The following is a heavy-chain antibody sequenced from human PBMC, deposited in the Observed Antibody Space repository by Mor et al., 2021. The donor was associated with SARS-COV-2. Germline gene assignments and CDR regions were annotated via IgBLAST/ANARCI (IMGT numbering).Heavy chain of an antibody. J-gene: IGHJ4*02. CDR2: ISGGGEDAGT. Sequence: SYAMSWVRQAPGKGLEWVSVISGGGEDAGTYYADTVKGRLIISRDNSKNRLYLQMSSLRVDDTAVYYCAKHGGHMGYSNNWYPFDHWGQG. D-gene: IGHD6-13*01. CDR3: AKHGGHMGYSNNWYPFDH. CDR1: SYA. V-gene: IGHV3-23*01.